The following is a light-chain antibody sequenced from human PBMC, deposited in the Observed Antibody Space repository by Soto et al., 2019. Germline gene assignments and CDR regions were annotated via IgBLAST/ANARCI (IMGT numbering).Light chain of an antibody. CDR2: GAS. CDR3: QHYGGSPIT. V-gene: IGKV3-20*01. Sequence: EIVLTQSSGTLSFSPWERVSLSCRASQSVSSSYLAWYQQKPGQAPRLLIYGASSRATGIPDRFSGSGSGTDFTLTISRLEPEDFAVFYCQHYGGSPITFGQGTRLEIK. J-gene: IGKJ5*01. CDR1: QSVSSSY.